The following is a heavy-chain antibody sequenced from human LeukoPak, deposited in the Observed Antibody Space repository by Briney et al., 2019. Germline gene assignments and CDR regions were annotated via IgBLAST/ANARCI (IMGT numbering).Heavy chain of an antibody. V-gene: IGHV4-34*01. Sequence: PSETLSLTCAVYGGSFSGYYCSSIRQPPGNGLEWMGEINHSGSTNYNPSLKSRVTISVDTSKNQFSLKLSSVTAADTAVYYCARSPVVPAALGYYYYGMDVWGKGTTVTVSS. J-gene: IGHJ6*04. D-gene: IGHD2-2*01. CDR1: GGSFSGYY. CDR2: INHSGST. CDR3: ARSPVVPAALGYYYYGMDV.